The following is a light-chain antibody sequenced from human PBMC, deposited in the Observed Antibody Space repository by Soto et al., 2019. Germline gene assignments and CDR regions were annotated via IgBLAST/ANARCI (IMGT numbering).Light chain of an antibody. CDR3: SSYTSSSTPCV. Sequence: QSALTQPASVSGSPGQSITISCTGTSSDVGGYNYVSWYQQHPGKAPKLIIYEVTNRPSGVSNRFSGSKSDNTASLTISGLQAEDEADYYCSSYTSSSTPCVFGTGTKLTVL. CDR2: EVT. J-gene: IGLJ1*01. CDR1: SSDVGGYNY. V-gene: IGLV2-14*01.